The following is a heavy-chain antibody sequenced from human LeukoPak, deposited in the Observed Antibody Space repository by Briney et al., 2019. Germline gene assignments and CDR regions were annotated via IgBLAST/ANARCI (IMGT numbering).Heavy chain of an antibody. V-gene: IGHV3-23*01. CDR3: AKDSRPTIAVAGFDY. CDR2: ISGSGSTT. D-gene: IGHD6-19*01. J-gene: IGHJ4*02. CDR1: GFTFNNYA. Sequence: QAGGSLRLSCSVSGFTFNNYAMNWVRQAPGKGMEWVSGISGSGSTTYYADSVKGRFTISRDNYKKTLYLQMNKLRGEDTAVYFCAKDSRPTIAVAGFDYWGQGTLVTVSS.